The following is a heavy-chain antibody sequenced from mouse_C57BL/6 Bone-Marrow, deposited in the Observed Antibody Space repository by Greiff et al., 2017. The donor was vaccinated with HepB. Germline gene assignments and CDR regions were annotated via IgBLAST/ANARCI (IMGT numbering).Heavy chain of an antibody. CDR1: GFTFSDYY. CDR2: INYDGSST. J-gene: IGHJ2*01. CDR3: ARDRTYFDY. Sequence: EVMLVESEGGLVQPGSSMKLSCTASGFTFSDYYMAWVRQVPEKGLEWVANINYDGSSTYYLDSLKSRFIISRDNAKNMLYLQMSSLKSEETATYNGARDRTYFDYWGQGTTLTVSS. V-gene: IGHV5-16*01.